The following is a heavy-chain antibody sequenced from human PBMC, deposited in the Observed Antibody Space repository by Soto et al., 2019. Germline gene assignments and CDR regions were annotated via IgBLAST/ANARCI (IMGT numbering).Heavy chain of an antibody. CDR3: ARQRVYYYGMDV. CDR2: IYYSGST. CDR1: GGSISSSSYY. Sequence: PSETLSLTCTVSGGSISSSSYYWGWIRQPPGKGLEWIGSIYYSGSTYYNPSLKSRVTISVDTSKNQFSLKLSSVTVADTAVYYCARQRVYYYGMDVWGQGTTVTVSS. J-gene: IGHJ6*02. V-gene: IGHV4-39*01.